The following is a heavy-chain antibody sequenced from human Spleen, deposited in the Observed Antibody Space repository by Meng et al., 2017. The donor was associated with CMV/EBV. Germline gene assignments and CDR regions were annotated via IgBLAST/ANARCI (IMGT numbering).Heavy chain of an antibody. D-gene: IGHD3-22*01. CDR2: INPTSGGT. Sequence: FPGYYMHWVRQAPGQGLEWMGWINPTSGGTNYAQKFQGRVTMTRDTSISTAYMELSRLRSDDTAVYYCARDMGNYYDSSGYYFNYWGQGTLVTVSS. CDR1: FPGYY. V-gene: IGHV1-2*02. CDR3: ARDMGNYYDSSGYYFNY. J-gene: IGHJ4*02.